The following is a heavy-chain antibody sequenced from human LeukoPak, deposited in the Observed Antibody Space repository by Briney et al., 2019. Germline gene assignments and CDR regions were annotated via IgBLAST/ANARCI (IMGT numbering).Heavy chain of an antibody. CDR1: GFTFSTYV. V-gene: IGHV3-30*03. D-gene: IGHD4-11*01. Sequence: GGSLRLSCAASGFTFSTYVMHWVRQAPGKGLEWVALISSDESNKYYADSVKGRFTISRDNSKNTLYLQMYSLRTEDTAVYYCAREDYSNYYYYYYMDVWGKGTTVTVSS. J-gene: IGHJ6*03. CDR2: ISSDESNK. CDR3: AREDYSNYYYYYYMDV.